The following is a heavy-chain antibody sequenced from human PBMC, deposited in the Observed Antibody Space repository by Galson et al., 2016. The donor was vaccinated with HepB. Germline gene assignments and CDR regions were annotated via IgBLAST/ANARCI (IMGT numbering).Heavy chain of an antibody. V-gene: IGHV3-21*01. CDR1: GFNFSDYS. J-gene: IGHJ5*02. CDR2: ISSRSSYI. Sequence: SLRLSCAASGFNFSDYSMNWVRQAPGKGLEWVSSISSRSSYIYYADSVKGRFTISRDNAKNTVSLQMNGLRVDDTAVYYCTKGGPEGTGTLDAWGQGTLVTVSS. CDR3: TKGGPEGTGTLDA. D-gene: IGHD1-1*01.